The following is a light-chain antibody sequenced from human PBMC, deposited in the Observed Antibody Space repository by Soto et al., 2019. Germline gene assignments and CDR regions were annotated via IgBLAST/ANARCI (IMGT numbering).Light chain of an antibody. Sequence: DIQMTQSPSTLSASVGDRVTITCRASQSISYWLAWYQQKPGKAPNLLIYKASSLESGVPSRFSGSGSGTEFTLTISRLQPDDFATYYYQQYNNYWTFGQGTKVEIK. CDR1: QSISYW. CDR2: KAS. V-gene: IGKV1-5*03. CDR3: QQYNNYWT. J-gene: IGKJ1*01.